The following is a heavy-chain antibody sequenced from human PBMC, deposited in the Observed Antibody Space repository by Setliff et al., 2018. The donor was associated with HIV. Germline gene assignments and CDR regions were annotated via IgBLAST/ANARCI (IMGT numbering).Heavy chain of an antibody. CDR1: TDSISNFH. J-gene: IGHJ5*02. CDR3: ARDRSKYGTGSSAYNWFDP. V-gene: IGHV4-4*07. D-gene: IGHD3-16*01. CDR2: IFSSGTT. Sequence: SETLSLTCSVSTDSISNFHWSWMRQPAGKGLEWIGRIFSSGTTHYNPSLKSRVTMSIDTSKNQFSLKLNSVTAADTAVYFCARDRSKYGTGSSAYNWFDPWGLGTLVTVSS.